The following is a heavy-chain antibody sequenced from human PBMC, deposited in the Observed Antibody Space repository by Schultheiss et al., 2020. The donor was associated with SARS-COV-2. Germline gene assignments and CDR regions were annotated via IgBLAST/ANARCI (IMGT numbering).Heavy chain of an antibody. CDR1: GFTFSSYA. V-gene: IGHV3-23*01. J-gene: IGHJ4*02. CDR2: ISGSGTST. CDR3: ARDLRVWGSYRYTGVGVDY. D-gene: IGHD3-16*02. Sequence: GGSLRLSCAASGFTFSSYAMAWVRQAPGKGLEWVSTISGSGTSTYYADSVKGRFTISRDSSKNTVYLQMNSLRAEDTAVYYCARDLRVWGSYRYTGVGVDYWGQGTLVTVSS.